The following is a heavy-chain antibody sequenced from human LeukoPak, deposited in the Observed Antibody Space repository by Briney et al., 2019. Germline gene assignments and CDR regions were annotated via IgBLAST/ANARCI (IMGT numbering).Heavy chain of an antibody. J-gene: IGHJ4*02. CDR2: IYPGDSET. V-gene: IGHV5-51*01. D-gene: IGHD1-26*01. Sequence: GESLKISCKGSGYSFTSYWIGWVRQMPGTGLEWMGIIYPGDSETIYGPSFQGQVAFSSDKSISTAYLQWSSLKASDTAMYYCARLVGGSFSSVDYWGQGTLVTVSS. CDR3: ARLVGGSFSSVDY. CDR1: GYSFTSYW.